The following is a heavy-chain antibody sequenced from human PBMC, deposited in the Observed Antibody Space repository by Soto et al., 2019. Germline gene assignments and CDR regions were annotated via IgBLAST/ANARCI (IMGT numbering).Heavy chain of an antibody. CDR3: ARAIAAAGNDY. CDR2: INSDGSST. CDR1: GFTSSSYW. V-gene: IGHV3-74*01. Sequence: VSLRLSCAASGFTSSSYWMHWVRQAPGKGLVWVSRINSDGSSTSYADSVKGRFTISRDNAKNTLYLQMNSLRAEDTAVYYCARAIAAAGNDYWGQGTLVTVSS. D-gene: IGHD6-13*01. J-gene: IGHJ4*02.